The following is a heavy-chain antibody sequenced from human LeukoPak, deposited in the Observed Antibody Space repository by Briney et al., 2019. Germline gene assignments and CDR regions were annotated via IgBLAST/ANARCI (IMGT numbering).Heavy chain of an antibody. J-gene: IGHJ4*02. CDR1: GYTSTGYY. CDR2: INPNSGGT. D-gene: IGHD3-10*01. CDR3: SITMVRGVITRTDY. V-gene: IGHV1-2*02. Sequence: ASVKVSCKASGYTSTGYYMHWVRQAPGQGLEWMGWINPNSGGTNYAQKFQGRVTMTRDTSISTAYMELSRLRSDDTAVYYCSITMVRGVITRTDYWGQGTLVTVSS.